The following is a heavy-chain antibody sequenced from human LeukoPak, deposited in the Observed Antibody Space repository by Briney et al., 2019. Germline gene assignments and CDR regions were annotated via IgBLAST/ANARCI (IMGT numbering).Heavy chain of an antibody. V-gene: IGHV3-21*01. Sequence: GGSLRLSCAASGFTFSSYSMNWVRQVPGKGLEWVSSISSSSSYIYYADSVKGRFTISRDNAKNSLYLQMNSLRAEDTAVYYCARVEYCSSTSCPWDYWGQGTLVTVSS. J-gene: IGHJ4*02. D-gene: IGHD2-2*01. CDR2: ISSSSSYI. CDR3: ARVEYCSSTSCPWDY. CDR1: GFTFSSYS.